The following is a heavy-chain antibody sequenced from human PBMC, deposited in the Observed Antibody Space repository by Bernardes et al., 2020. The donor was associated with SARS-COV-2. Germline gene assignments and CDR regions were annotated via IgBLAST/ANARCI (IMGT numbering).Heavy chain of an antibody. V-gene: IGHV3-33*01. CDR1: GFMFNFYG. CDR3: VRGRPIIDY. CDR2: IWNNGSNV. J-gene: IGHJ4*02. Sequence: GGSLRLSCAASGFMFNFYGMHWVRQAPGKGLEWVAVIWNNGSNVHYADSVKGRFTISRDNSKNTLYLQMSSLRADDTAVYYCVRGRPIIDYWGQGTLVTVSS.